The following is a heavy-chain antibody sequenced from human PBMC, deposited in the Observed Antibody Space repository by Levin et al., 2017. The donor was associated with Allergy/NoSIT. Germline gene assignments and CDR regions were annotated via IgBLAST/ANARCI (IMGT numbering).Heavy chain of an antibody. V-gene: IGHV3-64*01. CDR1: GFNFNSCA. CDR2: ISSDGGST. J-gene: IGHJ4*02. CDR3: ARERSGGIIDY. D-gene: IGHD2-15*01. Sequence: LSLTCAASGFNFNSCALHWVRQAPGKGLQSVSAISSDGGSTYYANSVKGRFTISRDNSKNTLYLQMGSLRPEDMAMYYCARERSGGIIDYWGQGTLVTVSS.